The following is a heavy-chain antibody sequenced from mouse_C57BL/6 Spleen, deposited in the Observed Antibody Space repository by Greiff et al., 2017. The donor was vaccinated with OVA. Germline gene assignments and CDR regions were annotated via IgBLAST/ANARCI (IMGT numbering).Heavy chain of an antibody. V-gene: IGHV1-78*01. D-gene: IGHD2-1*01. CDR2: IYPRDGSI. J-gene: IGHJ2*01. Sequence: VKLMESDAELVKPGASVKISCKVSGYTFTDHTIHWMKQRPEQGLEWIGYIYPRDGSIKYNEKFKGKATLTADKSSSTAYMQLNSLTSEDSAVYFCAREGQLPYYFDYWGQGTTLTVSS. CDR1: GYTFTDHT. CDR3: AREGQLPYYFDY.